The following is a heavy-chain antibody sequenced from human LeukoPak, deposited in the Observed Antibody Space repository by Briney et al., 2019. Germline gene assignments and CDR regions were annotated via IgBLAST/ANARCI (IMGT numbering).Heavy chain of an antibody. CDR2: INPNSGGT. D-gene: IGHD1-26*01. J-gene: IGHJ4*02. CDR1: GYTSTGYY. V-gene: IGHV1-2*02. Sequence: ASVTVSCKASGYTSTGYYMHWVRQAPGQGLEWMGWINPNSGGTNYAQKFQGRVTMTRDTSISTAYMELSRLRSDDTAVYYCARDLASSGSYYYWGQGTLVTVSS. CDR3: ARDLASSGSYYY.